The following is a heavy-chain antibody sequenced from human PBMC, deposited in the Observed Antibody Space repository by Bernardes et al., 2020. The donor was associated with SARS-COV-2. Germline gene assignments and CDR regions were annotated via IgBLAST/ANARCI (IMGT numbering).Heavy chain of an antibody. J-gene: IGHJ4*02. Sequence: GSLRLSCAASGFPFGSYWMTWVRQAPGMGLEWVANINQDDTEKYYVDSVKGRFTISRDNTKNSLYLQMNSLRAEDTALYYCARDFGGGENDFWGQGTLVTVSS. CDR1: GFPFGSYW. V-gene: IGHV3-7*01. CDR2: INQDDTEK. CDR3: ARDFGGGENDF. D-gene: IGHD3-3*01.